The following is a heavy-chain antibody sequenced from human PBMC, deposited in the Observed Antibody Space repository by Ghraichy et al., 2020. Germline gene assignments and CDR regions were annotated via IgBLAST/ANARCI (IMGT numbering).Heavy chain of an antibody. V-gene: IGHV4-34*01. CDR2: INHSGST. Sequence: SETLSLTCAVYGGSFSGYYWSWIRQPPGKGLEWIGEINHSGSTNYNPSLKSRVTISVDTSKNQFSLKLSSVTAADTAVYYCASVVVPAAMPLSFATYYYYYMDVWGKGTTVTVSS. CDR1: GGSFSGYY. J-gene: IGHJ6*03. D-gene: IGHD2-2*01. CDR3: ASVVVPAAMPLSFATYYYYYMDV.